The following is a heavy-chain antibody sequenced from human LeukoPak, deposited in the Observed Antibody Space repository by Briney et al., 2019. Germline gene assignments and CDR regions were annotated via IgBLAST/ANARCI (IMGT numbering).Heavy chain of an antibody. CDR3: AREAGTGYFQH. CDR2: IYYSGST. J-gene: IGHJ1*01. CDR1: GGSISSYY. Sequence: SETLSLTCTVSGGSISSYYWSWIRQPPGTGLGWIGYIYYSGSTSYNPSLKSRVTISVDTSKNQFSLKLSSVTAADTAVYYCAREAGTGYFQHWGQGTLVTVSS. D-gene: IGHD6-13*01. V-gene: IGHV4-59*01.